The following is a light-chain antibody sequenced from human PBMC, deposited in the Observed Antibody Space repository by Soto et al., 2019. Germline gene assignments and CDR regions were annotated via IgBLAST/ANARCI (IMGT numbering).Light chain of an antibody. V-gene: IGKV3-20*01. CDR3: QQYGSSGT. J-gene: IGKJ1*01. CDR2: GAS. Sequence: ELVLPPSTGTLSLSPGEISPLSVRASQSVSNNYLAWYQQKPGQAPRLLIYGASNRATGIPDRFSGSGSGTDFNLNIRRLEPEDFAVYYCQQYGSSGTVGQGTKVDI. CDR1: QSVSNNY.